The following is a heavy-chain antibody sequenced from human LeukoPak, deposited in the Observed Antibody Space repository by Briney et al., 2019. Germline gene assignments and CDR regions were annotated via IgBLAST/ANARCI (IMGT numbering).Heavy chain of an antibody. CDR3: AKGSAMVTDPPFFDY. J-gene: IGHJ4*02. CDR2: ISWNTGSI. D-gene: IGHD5-18*01. CDR1: GFTFDDYA. Sequence: PGGSLRLSCAASGFTFDDYAMHWVRQAPGKGLEWVSGISWNTGSIGYADSVKGRFTISRDNAKNSLYLQMNSLRTEDMALYYCAKGSAMVTDPPFFDYWGQGTLVTVSS. V-gene: IGHV3-9*03.